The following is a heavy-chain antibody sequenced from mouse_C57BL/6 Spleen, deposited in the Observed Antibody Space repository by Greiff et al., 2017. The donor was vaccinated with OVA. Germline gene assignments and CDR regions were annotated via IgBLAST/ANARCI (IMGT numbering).Heavy chain of an antibody. CDR1: GYSFTDYN. J-gene: IGHJ4*01. CDR2: INPNYGTT. CDR3: ARDMGYGSPYYAMDY. Sequence: LVESGPELVKPGASVKISCKASGYSFTDYNMNWVKQSNGKSLEWIGVINPNYGTTSYNQKFKGKATLTVDQSSSTAYMQLNSLTSEDSAVYYCARDMGYGSPYYAMDYWGQGTSVTVSS. D-gene: IGHD1-1*01. V-gene: IGHV1-39*01.